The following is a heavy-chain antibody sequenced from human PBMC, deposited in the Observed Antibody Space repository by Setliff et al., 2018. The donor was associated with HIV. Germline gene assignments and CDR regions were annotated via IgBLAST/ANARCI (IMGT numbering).Heavy chain of an antibody. J-gene: IGHJ6*03. CDR3: TTDPYYDSSGHGGDWYYYYMDV. CDR2: IKSKTDGGTT. V-gene: IGHV3-15*01. D-gene: IGHD3-22*01. CDR1: GITFRNAW. Sequence: GGSLRLSCAASGITFRNAWMSWVRQAPGKGLEWVGRIKSKTDGGTTDYAAPVKGRFTISRDDSKNTLYLQMNSLKTEDTAVYYCTTDPYYDSSGHGGDWYYYYMDVWGKGTTVTVSS.